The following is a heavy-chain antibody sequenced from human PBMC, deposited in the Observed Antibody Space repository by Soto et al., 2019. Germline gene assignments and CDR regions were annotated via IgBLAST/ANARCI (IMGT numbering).Heavy chain of an antibody. CDR2: VYYSGST. V-gene: IGHV4-39*01. CDR1: GGSISSSSYY. Sequence: SETLSLTCTVSGGSISSSSYYWGWTRQPPGKGLEWIGSVYYSGSTYYNPSLKSRVTISVDTSKNQFSLQLSSVTAADTFLYYCARHTYGNNRYYFDLWGQGSLVTVSS. J-gene: IGHJ4*02. D-gene: IGHD4-17*01. CDR3: ARHTYGNNRYYFDL.